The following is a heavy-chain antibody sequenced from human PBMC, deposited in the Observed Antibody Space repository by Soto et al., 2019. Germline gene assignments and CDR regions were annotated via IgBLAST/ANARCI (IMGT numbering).Heavy chain of an antibody. CDR3: AKDRVIQLLPIWPDP. CDR2: VSSDGNNK. J-gene: IGHJ5*02. CDR1: GFSFSKYG. D-gene: IGHD2-2*01. Sequence: GGSLRLSXAASGFSFSKYGMHWVRQAPGKGLEWVAFVSSDGNNKYYGDSVKGRFTISRDNSKNMVFLQVDSLRVDDTALYYCAKDRVIQLLPIWPDPWGQGTLVTVSS. V-gene: IGHV3-30*18.